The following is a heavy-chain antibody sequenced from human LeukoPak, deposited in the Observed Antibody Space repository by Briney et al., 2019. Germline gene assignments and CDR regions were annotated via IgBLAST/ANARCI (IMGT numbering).Heavy chain of an antibody. CDR2: ISSSSSYI. CDR1: GFTFSSYS. D-gene: IGHD3-16*02. J-gene: IGHJ4*02. V-gene: IGHV3-21*01. CDR3: AREGLRLGELSSDY. Sequence: GGSLRLSCAASGFTFSSYSMNWVRQAPGKGLEWVSSISSSSSYIYYADSVKGRFTISRDNAKNSLYLQMNSLRAEDTAVYYCAREGLRLGELSSDYWGQGTLVTVSS.